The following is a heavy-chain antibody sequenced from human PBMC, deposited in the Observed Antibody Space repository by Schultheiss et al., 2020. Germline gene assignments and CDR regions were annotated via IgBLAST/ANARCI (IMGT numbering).Heavy chain of an antibody. CDR2: INPNSGNT. D-gene: IGHD4-23*01. CDR1: GYTLTTYY. Sequence: ASVKVSCKASGYTLTTYYMHWVRQAPGQGLEWMGWINPNSGNTGYAQKFQDRVTMTRNTSISTAYMELSSLRSEEMVVYYCARDEEDGGNSGFNYWGQGTLVTVSS. J-gene: IGHJ4*02. CDR3: ARDEEDGGNSGFNY. V-gene: IGHV1-8*02.